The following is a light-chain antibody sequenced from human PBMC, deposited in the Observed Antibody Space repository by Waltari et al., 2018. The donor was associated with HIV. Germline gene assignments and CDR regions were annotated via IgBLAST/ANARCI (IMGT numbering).Light chain of an antibody. CDR3: GTWDSGLSVVV. J-gene: IGLJ2*01. Sequence: QSVLTQPPSVSAAPGQTVTITCSGTSSNIGINYVSWYQHLPGTAPQLLIYDNKKRPSGIPDRFSASKSGTSATLDITGLQTGDEADYYCGTWDSGLSVVVFGEGTKLTVL. V-gene: IGLV1-51*01. CDR1: SSNIGINY. CDR2: DNK.